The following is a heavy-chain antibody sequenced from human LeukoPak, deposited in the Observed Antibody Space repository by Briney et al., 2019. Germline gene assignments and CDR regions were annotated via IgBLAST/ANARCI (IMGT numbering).Heavy chain of an antibody. CDR1: VFTFSTYA. Sequence: PGGSLRLSCAASVFTFSTYAMSWVRLAPGKGLEWVSGISGSGGSTYYADSVKGRFTSSRDNSNNTLYVQMNSLRVEDTAVYYCAKSGGLSGSGRLAMDVWGQGTTVTVSS. V-gene: IGHV3-23*01. CDR2: ISGSGGST. D-gene: IGHD3-10*01. CDR3: AKSGGLSGSGRLAMDV. J-gene: IGHJ6*02.